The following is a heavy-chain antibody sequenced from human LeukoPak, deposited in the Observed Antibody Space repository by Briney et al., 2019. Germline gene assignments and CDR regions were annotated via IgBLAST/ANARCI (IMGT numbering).Heavy chain of an antibody. CDR1: GFTFSSYA. D-gene: IGHD6-19*01. CDR3: ARDRLSSGWLTHDY. CDR2: ISYDGSNK. Sequence: TGRSLRLSCAASGFTFSSYAMHWVRQAPGKGLEWVAVISYDGSNKYYADSVKGRFTISRDNSKNTLYLQMNSLRAEDTAVYYCARDRLSSGWLTHDYWGQGTLVTVSS. V-gene: IGHV3-30-3*01. J-gene: IGHJ4*02.